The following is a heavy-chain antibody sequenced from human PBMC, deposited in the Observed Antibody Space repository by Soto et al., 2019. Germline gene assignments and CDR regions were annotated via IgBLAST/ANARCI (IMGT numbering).Heavy chain of an antibody. V-gene: IGHV3-11*05. Sequence: PGGSLRLSCAASGFTFSDYYMSWIRQAPGKGLEWVSYISSSSSYTNYADSVKGRFTISRDNAKNSLYLQMNSLRAEDTAVYYCARGGSCSSTSCYTDYWGQGTLVTVSS. CDR3: ARGGSCSSTSCYTDY. CDR2: ISSSSSYT. J-gene: IGHJ4*02. CDR1: GFTFSDYY. D-gene: IGHD2-2*02.